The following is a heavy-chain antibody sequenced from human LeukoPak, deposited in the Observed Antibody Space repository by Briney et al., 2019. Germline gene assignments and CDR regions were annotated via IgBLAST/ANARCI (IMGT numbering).Heavy chain of an antibody. Sequence: GGSLRLSCAASGFTFSGSAIHWVRQASGKGLEWVGRIRSKANSYATAYAATVKGRFSITRDDSMNTAYLQMNNLKTEDTAVYYCTRLGPTTADYWGKGTLVTVSS. V-gene: IGHV3-73*01. CDR3: TRLGPTTADY. D-gene: IGHD1-26*01. J-gene: IGHJ4*02. CDR2: IRSKANSYAT. CDR1: GFTFSGSA.